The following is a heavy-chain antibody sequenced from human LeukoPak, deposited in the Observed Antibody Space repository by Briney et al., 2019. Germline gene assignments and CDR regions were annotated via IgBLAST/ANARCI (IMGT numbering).Heavy chain of an antibody. CDR1: GGSISSSNW. J-gene: IGHJ6*03. CDR3: ARVDILTGYRYYYYYMDV. CDR2: IYHSGST. V-gene: IGHV4-4*02. Sequence: PSGTLSLTCAVSGGSISSSNWWSWVRQPPGKGLEWIGEIYHSGSTNYNPSLKSRVTISVDKSKNQFSLKLSSVTAADTAVYYCARVDILTGYRYYYYYMDVWGKGTTVTVSS. D-gene: IGHD3-9*01.